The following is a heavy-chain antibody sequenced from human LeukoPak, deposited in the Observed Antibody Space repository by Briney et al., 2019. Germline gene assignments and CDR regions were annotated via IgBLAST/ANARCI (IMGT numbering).Heavy chain of an antibody. Sequence: GGSLRLSCTVSGFIFSNTEMNWVRQAPGKGLEWVSFISSSGGVTNYADSVKGRFTISRDNAKKSLYRQMNSLTAEDTAVYYCARPALYLHGDFPRVWGRGTTVIVSS. CDR3: ARPALYLHGDFPRV. CDR2: ISSSGGVT. CDR1: GFIFSNTE. V-gene: IGHV3-48*03. D-gene: IGHD4-17*01. J-gene: IGHJ6*04.